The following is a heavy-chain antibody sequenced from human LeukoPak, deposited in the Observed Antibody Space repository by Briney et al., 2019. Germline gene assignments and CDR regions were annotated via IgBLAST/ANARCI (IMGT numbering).Heavy chain of an antibody. D-gene: IGHD5-24*01. V-gene: IGHV4-34*01. CDR2: INHRGST. J-gene: IGHJ4*02. CDR3: ARRRLGYYFDY. CDR1: GGSFSGYY. Sequence: PSETLSLTCGVYGGSFSGYYWSWIRQPPGKGVEWISEINHRGSTNYNPSLKSRVTLSADTSKNQFSLTLNSVTAADTAVYYCARRRLGYYFDYWGQGTLVTVSS.